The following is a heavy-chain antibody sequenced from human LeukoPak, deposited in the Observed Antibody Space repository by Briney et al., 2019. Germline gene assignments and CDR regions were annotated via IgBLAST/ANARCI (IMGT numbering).Heavy chain of an antibody. D-gene: IGHD3-9*01. J-gene: IGHJ4*02. Sequence: KCGESLKISCEASGYTFTSYWIGWVRQMPGKGLEWMGIIYPGDSDTRYSPSFRGQVTISADKSISTAYLQWSSLKASDTAMYYCARHVPYYDILTGYLDYWGQGTLVTVSS. CDR3: ARHVPYYDILTGYLDY. CDR2: IYPGDSDT. CDR1: GYTFTSYW. V-gene: IGHV5-51*01.